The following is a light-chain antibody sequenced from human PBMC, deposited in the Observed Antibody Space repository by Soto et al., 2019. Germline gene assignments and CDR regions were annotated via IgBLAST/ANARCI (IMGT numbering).Light chain of an antibody. CDR3: GSWDSSLSAYV. J-gene: IGLJ1*01. CDR1: SSNIGGNS. CDR2: DDN. Sequence: VLTQPPSVSAAPGQKVTISCSGSSSNIGGNSVSWYQQLPGTAPKLLIYDDNKRPSGIPGRFSGSKSGTSATLGITGFQTGDEADYYCGSWDSSLSAYVLGTGTKVTVL. V-gene: IGLV1-51*01.